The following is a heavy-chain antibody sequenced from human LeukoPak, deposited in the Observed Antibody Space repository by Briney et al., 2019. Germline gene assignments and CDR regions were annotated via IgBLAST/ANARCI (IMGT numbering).Heavy chain of an antibody. CDR2: IYYSGST. CDR1: GDPITTSSDY. CDR3: AREYSAFDY. V-gene: IGHV4-61*08. Sequence: SETLSLTCTVSGDPITTSSDYKWTWLRQRPRKGLEWIGYIYYSGSTNYNPSLQSRVTISVDTSNNQFSLKLTSVTAADTAVYYCAREYSAFDYWGQGTLVTVSS. D-gene: IGHD5-12*01. J-gene: IGHJ4*02.